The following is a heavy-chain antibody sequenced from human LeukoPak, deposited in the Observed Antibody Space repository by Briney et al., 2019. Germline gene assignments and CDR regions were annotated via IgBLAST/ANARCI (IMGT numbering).Heavy chain of an antibody. Sequence: ASVKVSCKASGYTFTGYYIHWARQAPGQALEWMGWINPNNGGTNIAQQFQGRVTMTRDTSISTTYMELSRLRSDDTAVYYCARASGSPVYFDYWGQGTLVTVSS. V-gene: IGHV1-2*02. CDR3: ARASGSPVYFDY. J-gene: IGHJ4*02. CDR2: INPNNGGT. D-gene: IGHD1-26*01. CDR1: GYTFTGYY.